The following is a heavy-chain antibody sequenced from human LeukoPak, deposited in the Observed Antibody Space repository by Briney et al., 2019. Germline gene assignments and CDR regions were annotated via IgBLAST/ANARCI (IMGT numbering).Heavy chain of an antibody. D-gene: IGHD1-14*01. CDR1: GGSFSGYY. J-gene: IGHJ4*02. CDR3: ARSNPVDY. CDR2: INHSGST. Sequence: SETLSLTCAVYGGSFSGYYWSWIRQPPGKGLEWIGEINHSGSTNYNPSLKSRVTISVDTSKNQFSLKLSSVTAADTAVYYCARSNPVDYWGQGTLVTVSS. V-gene: IGHV4-34*01.